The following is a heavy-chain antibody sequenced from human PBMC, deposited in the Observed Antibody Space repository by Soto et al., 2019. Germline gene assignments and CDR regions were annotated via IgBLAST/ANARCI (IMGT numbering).Heavy chain of an antibody. CDR3: ARDHQLPYYYYYGMDV. CDR2: IYYSGST. CDR1: GGSISSGGYY. V-gene: IGHV4-31*03. D-gene: IGHD2-2*01. Sequence: QVQLQESGPGLVKPSQTLSLTCTVSGGSISSGGYYWSWIRQHPGKGLEWIGYIYYSGSTYYNPSLKSRVTISVDTSKNQFSLKLRSVTAADTAVYYCARDHQLPYYYYYGMDVWGQGTTVTVSS. J-gene: IGHJ6*02.